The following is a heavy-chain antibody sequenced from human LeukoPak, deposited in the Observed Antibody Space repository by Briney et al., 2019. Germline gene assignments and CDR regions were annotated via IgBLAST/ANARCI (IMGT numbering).Heavy chain of an antibody. CDR1: GYTFTSYD. Sequence: ASVMVSCKASGYTFTSYDINWMRQATGQGLEWMGGFDPEDGETIYAQKFQGRVTMTEDTSTDTAYMELSSLRSEDTAVYYCARGSPSDYDFWSGYSPLDYWGQGTLVTVPS. D-gene: IGHD3-3*01. V-gene: IGHV1-24*01. J-gene: IGHJ4*02. CDR2: FDPEDGET. CDR3: ARGSPSDYDFWSGYSPLDY.